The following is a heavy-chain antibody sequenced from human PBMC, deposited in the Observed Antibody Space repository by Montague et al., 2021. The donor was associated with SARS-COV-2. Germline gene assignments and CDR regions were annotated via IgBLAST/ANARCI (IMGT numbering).Heavy chain of an antibody. CDR3: AIQPPYQTGALDI. CDR2: IYFNGHS. V-gene: IGHV4-39*01. J-gene: IGHJ3*02. CDR1: GGSISNSHYY. D-gene: IGHD2-2*01. Sequence: SETLSLTCTVSGGSISNSHYYCAWIRQPPGKGLEWIGSIYFNGHSYYDPSLKNPASISLDTSKNQYYLKLNSVAAADTAVYSCAIQPPYQTGALDIWGQGTMVTVSS.